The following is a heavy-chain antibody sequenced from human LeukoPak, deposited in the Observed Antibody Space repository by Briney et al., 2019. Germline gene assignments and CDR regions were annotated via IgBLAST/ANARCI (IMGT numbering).Heavy chain of an antibody. CDR1: GGSISNYY. CDR2: IYHSGST. D-gene: IGHD3-10*01. J-gene: IGHJ4*02. CDR3: ARGSGSYYLTYYFDY. V-gene: IGHV4-59*12. Sequence: SETLSLTCTVSGGSISNYYWSWIRQPPGKGLEWIGEIYHSGSTNYNPSLKSRVTISVDKSKNQFSLKLSSVTAADTAVYYCARGSGSYYLTYYFDYWGQGTLVTVSS.